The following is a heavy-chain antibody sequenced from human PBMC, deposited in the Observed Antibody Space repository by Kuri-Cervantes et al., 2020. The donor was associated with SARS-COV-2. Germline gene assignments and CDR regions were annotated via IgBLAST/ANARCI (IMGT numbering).Heavy chain of an antibody. J-gene: IGHJ6*02. CDR1: GGTFSSYA. CDR2: IIPIFGTA. Sequence: SVKVSCKASGGTFSSYAISWVRQAPGQGLEWMGGIIPIFGTANYAQKFQGRVTITADESTSTAYMELSSLRSEDTAVYYCARGWSSSWYGYYYYYYGMDVWGQGTTVTVSS. D-gene: IGHD6-13*01. V-gene: IGHV1-69*13. CDR3: ARGWSSSWYGYYYYYYGMDV.